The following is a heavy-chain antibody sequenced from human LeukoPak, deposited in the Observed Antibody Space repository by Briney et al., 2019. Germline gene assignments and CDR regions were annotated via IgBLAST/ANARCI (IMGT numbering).Heavy chain of an antibody. J-gene: IGHJ4*02. CDR1: GYSFTSYW. CDR2: IYPGDSDT. CDR3: ARPVVSRDGYNYLDY. Sequence: GESLKISCKGSGYSFTSYWIGWVRQMPGKGLEWMGIIYPGDSDTRYSPSFQGQVTISADKSISTAYLQWSSLKASDTAMYYCARPVVSRDGYNYLDYWGQGTLVTFSS. V-gene: IGHV5-51*01. D-gene: IGHD5-24*01.